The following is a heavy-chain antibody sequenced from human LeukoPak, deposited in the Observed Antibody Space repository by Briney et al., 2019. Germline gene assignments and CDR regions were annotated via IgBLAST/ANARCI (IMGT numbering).Heavy chain of an antibody. CDR3: ARGITTQDY. V-gene: IGHV4-34*01. Sequence: SETLSLTCAVYGGSFGGYYWSWIRQPPGKGLEWIGEINHSGSTNYNPSLKSRVTISVDTSKNQFSLKLSSVTAADTAVYYCARGITTQDYWGQGTLVTVSS. CDR1: GGSFGGYY. CDR2: INHSGST. J-gene: IGHJ4*02. D-gene: IGHD3-22*01.